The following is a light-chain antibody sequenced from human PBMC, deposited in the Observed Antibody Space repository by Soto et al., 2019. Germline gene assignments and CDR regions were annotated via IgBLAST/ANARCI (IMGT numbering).Light chain of an antibody. Sequence: DIQMTQFPSSLSASVGDRVSITCRASQSIDTYLNWYQQKPGKAPKLLIYAASSLQGGVPSRFSGSGSGTDFTLTISSLQPEDFAAYYCQQTYSIPFTFGPGTKVDIK. V-gene: IGKV1-39*01. CDR1: QSIDTY. CDR2: AAS. CDR3: QQTYSIPFT. J-gene: IGKJ3*01.